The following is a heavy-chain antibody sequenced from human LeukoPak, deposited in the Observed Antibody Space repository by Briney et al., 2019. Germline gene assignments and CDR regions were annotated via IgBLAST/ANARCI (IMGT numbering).Heavy chain of an antibody. D-gene: IGHD3-9*01. CDR2: ISYDGSNK. CDR3: ARDGLTYYFDY. CDR1: GFTFSSYA. Sequence: QPGRPLRLSCAASGFTFSSYAMHWVRQAPGEGLEWVAVISYDGSNKYYADSVKGRFTISRDNSKNTLYMQMNSLRADDTAVYYCARDGLTYYFDYWGQGTLVTVSS. V-gene: IGHV3-30-3*01. J-gene: IGHJ4*02.